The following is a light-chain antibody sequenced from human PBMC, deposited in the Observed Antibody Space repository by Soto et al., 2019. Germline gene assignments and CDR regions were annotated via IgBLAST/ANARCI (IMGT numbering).Light chain of an antibody. CDR3: QQIFTNPLT. V-gene: IGKV1-39*01. J-gene: IGKJ4*01. CDR1: QSIGRC. CDR2: VAS. Sequence: DIQMTQSPSSLSASVGDRVTITCRASQSIGRCVNWHQQKPGKAPKVLINVASIMRSGVPSRVSGSGSGTDFNLTINSLQPDEFATYFCQQIFTNPLTCGGVTKVDIK.